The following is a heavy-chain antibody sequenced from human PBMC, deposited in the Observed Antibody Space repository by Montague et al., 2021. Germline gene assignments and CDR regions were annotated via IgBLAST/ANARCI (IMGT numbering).Heavy chain of an antibody. CDR2: ITGSGGST. Sequence: SLRLSCAGSAFTFRNFAMTWVRQAPGKGLECVSAITGSGGSTYHANSVKGRFTISRDNSKNTLYLQMNSLRADDKALYYCAKDQNSGYDPNAFDAWGQGTMVTVSS. CDR3: AKDQNSGYDPNAFDA. CDR1: AFTFRNFA. J-gene: IGHJ3*01. V-gene: IGHV3-23*01. D-gene: IGHD5-12*01.